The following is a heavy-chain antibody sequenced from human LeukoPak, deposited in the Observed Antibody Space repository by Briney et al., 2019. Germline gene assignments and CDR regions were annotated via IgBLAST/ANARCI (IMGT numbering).Heavy chain of an antibody. D-gene: IGHD4-23*01. CDR2: IYYSGST. CDR1: GGSISSYY. J-gene: IGHJ2*01. CDR3: AREHRLSMVTGWYFDL. V-gene: IGHV4-59*01. Sequence: PSETLSLTCTVSGGSISSYYWSWIRQPPGKGLEWIGYIYYSGSTDYNPSLKSRVTMSVDTSKNQFSLKLSSVTAADTAVYYCAREHRLSMVTGWYFDLWGRGTLVTVSS.